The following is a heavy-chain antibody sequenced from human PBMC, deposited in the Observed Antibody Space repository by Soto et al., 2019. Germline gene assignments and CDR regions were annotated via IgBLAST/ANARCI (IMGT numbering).Heavy chain of an antibody. D-gene: IGHD3-10*01. J-gene: IGHJ6*02. CDR2: INPNSGGT. CDR1: GYTFTGYY. V-gene: IGHV1-2*04. CDR3: AGDWVTMVRGVNYGMDV. Sequence: ASVKVSCKASGYTFTGYYMHWVRQAPGQGLEWMGWINPNSGGTNYAQKFQGWVTMTRDTSISTAYMELSRLRSDDTAVYYCAGDWVTMVRGVNYGMDVWGQGTTVTVSS.